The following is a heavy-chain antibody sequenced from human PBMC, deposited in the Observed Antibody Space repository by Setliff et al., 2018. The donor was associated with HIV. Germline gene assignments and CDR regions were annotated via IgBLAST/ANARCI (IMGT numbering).Heavy chain of an antibody. D-gene: IGHD6-19*01. Sequence: GESQKISCKGYGYSFTNFWIGWVRQMPGKGLEWMGIFYPGDFDTRYSPSFEGQVTMSGDKSTSTAYLQWSSLTAADTAMYYCARHFSVAGDAFDIWGQGTMVTVSS. J-gene: IGHJ3*02. CDR1: GYSFTNFW. CDR3: ARHFSVAGDAFDI. V-gene: IGHV5-51*01. CDR2: FYPGDFDT.